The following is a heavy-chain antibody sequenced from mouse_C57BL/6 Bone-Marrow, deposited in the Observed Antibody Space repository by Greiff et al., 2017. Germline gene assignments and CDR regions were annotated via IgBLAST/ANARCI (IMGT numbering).Heavy chain of an antibody. D-gene: IGHD1-1*02. CDR2: INPNSGGT. CDR1: GYTFTDYY. CDR3: ARGWCYCFYAMDY. V-gene: IGHV1-26*01. Sequence: EVQLQQSGPELVKPGASVKISCKASGYTFTDYYMNWVKQSPGKSLEWIGDINPNSGGTSYNQKFKGKATLTVDKSSSTTYMELRSLTSEDSAVYYVARGWCYCFYAMDYWGQGTSVTVSS. J-gene: IGHJ4*01.